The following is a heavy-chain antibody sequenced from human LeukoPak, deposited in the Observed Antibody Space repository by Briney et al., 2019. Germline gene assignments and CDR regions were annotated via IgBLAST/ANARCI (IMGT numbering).Heavy chain of an antibody. CDR1: GYTFTSYG. J-gene: IGHJ4*02. D-gene: IGHD4-23*01. V-gene: IGHV1-69*05. Sequence: SVKVSCKASGYTFTSYGISWVRQAPGQGLEWMGGIIPIFGTANYAQKFQGRVTITTDESTSTAYMELSSLRSEDTAVYYCARELAVVTGFDYWGQGTLVTVSS. CDR3: ARELAVVTGFDY. CDR2: IIPIFGTA.